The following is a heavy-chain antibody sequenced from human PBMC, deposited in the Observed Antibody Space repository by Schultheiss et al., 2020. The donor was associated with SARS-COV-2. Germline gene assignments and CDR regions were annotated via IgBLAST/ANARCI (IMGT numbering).Heavy chain of an antibody. V-gene: IGHV4-4*02. J-gene: IGHJ6*02. D-gene: IGHD3-22*01. CDR3: ARALYYDSSGYYRREYYYYYYGMDV. Sequence: SETLSLTCAVSGGSISSSNWWSWVRQPPGKGLEWIGSIYYSGSTYYNPSLKSRVTMSVDTSKSRFSLRLSSVTAADTAVYYCARALYYDSSGYYRREYYYYYYGMDVWGQGTTVTVSS. CDR2: IYYSGST. CDR1: GGSISSSNW.